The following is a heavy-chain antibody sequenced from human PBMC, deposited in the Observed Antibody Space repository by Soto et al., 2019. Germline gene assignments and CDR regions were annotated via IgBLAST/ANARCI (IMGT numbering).Heavy chain of an antibody. D-gene: IGHD3-10*01. Sequence: SGPTRAYPTQTLTLPFTLSGLSLSSSGVRGSWIRRSPGQVLEWLAVIYWDDDERYSPSLRNRLTITKDIYENQVVLTMTNMEPVHTGTYYYAHSRGPLDYWGQGTLVTVSS. CDR3: AHSRGPLDY. V-gene: IGHV2-5*02. CDR2: IYWDDDE. CDR1: GLSLSSSGVR. J-gene: IGHJ4*02.